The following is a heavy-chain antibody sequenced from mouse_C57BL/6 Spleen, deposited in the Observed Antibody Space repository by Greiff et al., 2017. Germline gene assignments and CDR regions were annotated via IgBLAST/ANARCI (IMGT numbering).Heavy chain of an antibody. CDR1: GFSLTSYG. J-gene: IGHJ4*01. V-gene: IGHV2-6*03. CDR3: AIPGHGYSYAMDY. Sequence: VQGVESGPGLVAPSQSLSITCTVSGFSLTSYGVHWVRQPPGKGLEWLVVIWSDGSTTYNSALNSRLSISKDNSKSQVFLKMNSLQTDDTAMYYCAIPGHGYSYAMDYWGQGTSVTVSS. CDR2: IWSDGST. D-gene: IGHD2-3*01.